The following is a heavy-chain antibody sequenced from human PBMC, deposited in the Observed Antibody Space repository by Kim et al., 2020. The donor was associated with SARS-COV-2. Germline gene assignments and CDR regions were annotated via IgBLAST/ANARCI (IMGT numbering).Heavy chain of an antibody. V-gene: IGHV1-46*02. Sequence: ASVKVSCKASGYTFDTYYMHWVRQAPGQGLEWMGIINPSGGSTSYAAKFQDRITMTRDTSTSTVYMELSSLRSEDTAVYYCARASKLVVYAVGPGGNGMDVWGQGTTVIVSS. D-gene: IGHD2-8*02. CDR2: INPSGGST. J-gene: IGHJ6*02. CDR3: ARASKLVVYAVGPGGNGMDV. CDR1: GYTFDTYY.